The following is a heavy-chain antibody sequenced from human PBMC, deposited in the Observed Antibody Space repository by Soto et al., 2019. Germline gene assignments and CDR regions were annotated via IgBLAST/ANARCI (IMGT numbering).Heavy chain of an antibody. CDR3: ARECCWGRGCKGNDWNYYYYMDV. J-gene: IGHJ6*03. CDR2: INHSGST. D-gene: IGHD5-12*01. Sequence: SETLSLTCAVYGGSFSGYYWSWIRQPPGKGLEWIGEINHSGSTNYNPSLKSRVTISVDTSKNQFSLKLSSVTAADTAVYYCARECCWGRGCKGNDWNYYYYMDVWGKGTTVTVSS. CDR1: GGSFSGYY. V-gene: IGHV4-34*01.